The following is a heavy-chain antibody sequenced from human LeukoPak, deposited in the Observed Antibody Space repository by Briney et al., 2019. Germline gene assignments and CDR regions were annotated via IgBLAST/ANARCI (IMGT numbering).Heavy chain of an antibody. V-gene: IGHV3-23*01. Sequence: GGSLRLSCAASGFTFSSYAMTWVRQAPGKGLQWVSTISVSGGSTYYADSVKGRFTISRDNSKNTLYLQMNSLRAEDTAVYYCAKDYEMGTYFGCWGQGTLVTVSS. CDR2: ISVSGGST. CDR1: GFTFSSYA. J-gene: IGHJ4*02. CDR3: AKDYEMGTYFGC. D-gene: IGHD5-24*01.